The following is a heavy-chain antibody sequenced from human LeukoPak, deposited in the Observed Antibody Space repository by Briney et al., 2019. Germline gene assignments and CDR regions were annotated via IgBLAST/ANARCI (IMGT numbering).Heavy chain of an antibody. J-gene: IGHJ6*03. CDR2: IYYSGST. D-gene: IGHD2-15*01. CDR3: ARSGGYYYYMDV. CDR1: GGSISSSSYY. Sequence: SETLSLTCTVSGGSISSSSYYWGWIRQPRGKGLEWIGSIYYSGSTYYNPSLKSRVTISVDTSKNQFSLKLSSVTAADTAVYYCARSGGYYYYMDVWGKGTTVTVSS. V-gene: IGHV4-39*07.